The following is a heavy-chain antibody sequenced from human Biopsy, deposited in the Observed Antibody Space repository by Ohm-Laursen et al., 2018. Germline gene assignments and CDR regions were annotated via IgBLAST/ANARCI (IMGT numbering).Heavy chain of an antibody. CDR2: INTENGNT. CDR1: GDSFTSYA. D-gene: IGHD1-1*01. CDR3: ARAKLEPVYYYYGMDV. V-gene: IGHV1-18*01. J-gene: IGHJ6*02. Sequence: ASVKVSCNASGDSFTSYAIGWVRQAPGQGLEWMGWINTENGNTIYAQNLQGRVTMTADTSTSTAYMEVTSLRSDDTAVYYCARAKLEPVYYYYGMDVWGQGTTVTVSS.